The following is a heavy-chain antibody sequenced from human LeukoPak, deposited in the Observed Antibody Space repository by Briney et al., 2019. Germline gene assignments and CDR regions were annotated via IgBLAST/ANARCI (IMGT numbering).Heavy chain of an antibody. Sequence: SETLSLTCSVSGYSISSGYYWGWIRQPPGKGLEWIGTIYHSGTTFYNPSLQSRVTVSLDTSKNQFSLKLSSVTAADTAVYYCAREVRSAWASFDPWSQGTLVTVSS. CDR1: GYSISSGYY. CDR2: IYHSGTT. J-gene: IGHJ5*02. D-gene: IGHD1-26*01. V-gene: IGHV4-38-2*02. CDR3: AREVRSAWASFDP.